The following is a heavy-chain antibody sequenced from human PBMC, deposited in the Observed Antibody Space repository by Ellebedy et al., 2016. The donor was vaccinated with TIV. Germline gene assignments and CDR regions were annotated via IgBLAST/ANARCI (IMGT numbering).Heavy chain of an antibody. CDR1: GVSISSDNYY. D-gene: IGHD6-19*01. V-gene: IGHV4-31*03. CDR3: ARSRAVAGTFAFDL. Sequence: SETLSLTXSVSGVSISSDNYYWNWIRRHPGKGLEWIGYIYYSGSTYYKPSLKSRATTSVDTSKNQFSLKLNSVTAADTAVYYCARSRAVAGTFAFDLWGQGTMVTVSS. J-gene: IGHJ3*01. CDR2: IYYSGST.